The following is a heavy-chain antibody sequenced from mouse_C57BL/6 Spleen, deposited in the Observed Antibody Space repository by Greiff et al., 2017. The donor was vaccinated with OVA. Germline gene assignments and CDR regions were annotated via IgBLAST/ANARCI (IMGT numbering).Heavy chain of an antibody. J-gene: IGHJ1*03. CDR2: IDPSDSYT. Sequence: VQLQQPGAELVKPGASVKLSCKASGYTFTSYWMQWVKQRPGQGLEWIGEIDPSDSYTNYNQKFKGKATLTVDTSSSTAYMQLSSLTSEDSAVYYCARRDYGSPYWYFDVWGTGTTVTVSS. V-gene: IGHV1-50*01. CDR3: ARRDYGSPYWYFDV. D-gene: IGHD1-1*01. CDR1: GYTFTSYW.